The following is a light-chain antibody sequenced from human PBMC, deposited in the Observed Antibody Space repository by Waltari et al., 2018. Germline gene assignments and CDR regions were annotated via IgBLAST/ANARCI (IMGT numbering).Light chain of an antibody. CDR2: KAS. CDR3: QQYNSESYT. J-gene: IGKJ2*01. Sequence: DIQMTQSPSTLAASVGDRITITCRASQNINNWLAWYQQKPGKAPKRLIQKASTLESGVPSRFSGSGSGTEFTLTVSSLQPDDSATYFCQQYNSESYTFGQGTKLEIK. CDR1: QNINNW. V-gene: IGKV1-5*03.